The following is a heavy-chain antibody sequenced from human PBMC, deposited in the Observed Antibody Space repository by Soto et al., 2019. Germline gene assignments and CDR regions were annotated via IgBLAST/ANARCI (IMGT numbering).Heavy chain of an antibody. V-gene: IGHV3-33*01. CDR2: IWYDGSNK. D-gene: IGHD6-19*01. CDR3: ARTLGIAVAGLDY. CDR1: GFTFSSYG. J-gene: IGHJ4*02. Sequence: QVQLVESGGGVVQPGRSLRLSCAASGFTFSSYGMHWVRQAPGKGLEWVAVIWYDGSNKYYADSVKGRFTISRDNSKNTLYLQMNSLRAEDTAVYYCARTLGIAVAGLDYWGQGTLVTVSS.